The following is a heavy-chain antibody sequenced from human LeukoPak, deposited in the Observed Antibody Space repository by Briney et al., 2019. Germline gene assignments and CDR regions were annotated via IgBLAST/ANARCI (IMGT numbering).Heavy chain of an antibody. J-gene: IGHJ6*02. CDR3: ARDLVAAAGTGYYYYGMDV. CDR1: GGTFSSYA. CDR2: IIPILGIA. Sequence: SVKVSCKASGGTFSSYAISWVRQAPGQGLEWMGRIIPILGIANYAQKFQGRVTITADKSTSTAYTELSSLRSEDTAVYYCARDLVAAAGTGYYYYGMDVWGQGTTVTVSS. D-gene: IGHD6-13*01. V-gene: IGHV1-69*04.